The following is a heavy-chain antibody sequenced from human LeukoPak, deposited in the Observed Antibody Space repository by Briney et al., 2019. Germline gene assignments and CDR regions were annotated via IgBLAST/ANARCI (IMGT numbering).Heavy chain of an antibody. Sequence: ASVKVSCKASGYTFTSYYMHWVRQAPGQGLEWMGIINPSGGSTSYAQKFQGRVTMTRDTPTSTVYMELSSLRSEDTAVYYCARDPLAKAVAGTLRQYWFDPWGQGTLVTVSS. V-gene: IGHV1-46*01. CDR1: GYTFTSYY. D-gene: IGHD6-19*01. CDR2: INPSGGST. CDR3: ARDPLAKAVAGTLRQYWFDP. J-gene: IGHJ5*02.